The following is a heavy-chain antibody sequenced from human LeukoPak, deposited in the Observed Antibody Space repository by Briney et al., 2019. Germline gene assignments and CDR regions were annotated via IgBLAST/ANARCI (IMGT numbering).Heavy chain of an antibody. CDR2: ISWNSGST. V-gene: IGHV3-9*01. CDR1: GFTFDGYA. CDR3: AKDQATFGIYDYGMDV. D-gene: IGHD3-3*01. J-gene: IGHJ6*02. Sequence: PGGSLRLSCAASGFTFDGYAMYWVRQSPGKGLEWVSGISWNSGSTGYADSVRGRFTISRDNAKKSLYLQMNSLRDEDTALYYCAKDQATFGIYDYGMDVWGQGTKVTVSS.